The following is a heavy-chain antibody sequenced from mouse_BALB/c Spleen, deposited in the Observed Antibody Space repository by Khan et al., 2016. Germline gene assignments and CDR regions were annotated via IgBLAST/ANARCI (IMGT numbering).Heavy chain of an antibody. CDR3: VRDTPFAY. J-gene: IGHJ3*01. CDR1: GFTFNTNA. Sequence: EVQLVETGGGLVQPRGSLKLSCAASGFTFNTNAMNWVRQAPGKGLEWVSRIRSKSNKYATYYADSVKDRFTISRDDSQSMLYLQMNNLKTEDTAMYYCVRDTPFAYWGQGTLVTVSA. CDR2: IRSKSNKYAT. V-gene: IGHV10S3*01.